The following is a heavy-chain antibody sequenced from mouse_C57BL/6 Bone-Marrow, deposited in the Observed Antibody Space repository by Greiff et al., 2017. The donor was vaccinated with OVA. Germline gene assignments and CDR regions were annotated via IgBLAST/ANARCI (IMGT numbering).Heavy chain of an antibody. V-gene: IGHV5-16*01. CDR3: ARGLYGSSLDY. CDR2: INYDGSST. Sequence: DVKLVESEGGLVQPGSSMKLSCTASGFTFSDYYMAWVRQVPEKGLEWVANINYDGSSTYYLDSLKSRFIISRDNAKNILYLQMSSLKSEDTATYYCARGLYGSSLDYWGQGTTLTVSS. D-gene: IGHD1-1*01. J-gene: IGHJ2*01. CDR1: GFTFSDYY.